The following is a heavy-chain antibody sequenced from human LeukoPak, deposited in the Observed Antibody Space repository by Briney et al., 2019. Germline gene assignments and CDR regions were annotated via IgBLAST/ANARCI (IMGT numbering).Heavy chain of an antibody. Sequence: GASVKVSCKASGYTFTSYGISWVRQAPGQGLEWMGWISAYNGNTNYAQKLQGRVTMTTDTSTSTAYMELRSLRSDDTAVYYCARGRITMVRGVIRGLNWFDPWGQGTLVTVSS. V-gene: IGHV1-18*01. J-gene: IGHJ5*02. D-gene: IGHD3-10*01. CDR1: GYTFTSYG. CDR2: ISAYNGNT. CDR3: ARGRITMVRGVIRGLNWFDP.